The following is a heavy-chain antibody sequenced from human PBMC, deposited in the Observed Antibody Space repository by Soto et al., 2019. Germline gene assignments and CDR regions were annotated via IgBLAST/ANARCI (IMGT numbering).Heavy chain of an antibody. CDR1: GFTFSNYA. D-gene: IGHD3-16*01. CDR2: ISGSGGRT. V-gene: IGHV3-23*01. J-gene: IGHJ4*02. CDR3: AKLALVLSALKIGDHFDY. Sequence: GGSLRLSCAASGFTFSNYAMSWVRQAPGKGLEWVSAISGSGGRTYYADSVKGRFTISRDNSKNTLYLQMNSLRAEDTAVYYCAKLALVLSALKIGDHFDYWGQGTLVTVSS.